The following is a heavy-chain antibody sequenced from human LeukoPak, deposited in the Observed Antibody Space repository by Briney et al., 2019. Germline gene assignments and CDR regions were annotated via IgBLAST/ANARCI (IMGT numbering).Heavy chain of an antibody. Sequence: PGGSLRLSCAASGFTFSSYSMNWVRQAPGKGLEWVSSISSSSSYIYYADSVKGRFTISRDNANNLLYLQMSSLSPEDTAVYYCARPIYRGWFGALGYWGQGTLVTVSS. CDR1: GFTFSSYS. CDR3: ARPIYRGWFGALGY. CDR2: ISSSSSYI. J-gene: IGHJ4*02. V-gene: IGHV3-21*06. D-gene: IGHD6-19*01.